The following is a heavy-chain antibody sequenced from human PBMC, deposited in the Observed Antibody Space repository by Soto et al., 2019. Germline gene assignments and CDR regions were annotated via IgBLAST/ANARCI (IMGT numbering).Heavy chain of an antibody. CDR2: ISTSVGST. J-gene: IGHJ4*02. CDR3: AKGGQSYDY. CDR1: GGSVSSGSYY. D-gene: IGHD3-10*01. Sequence: VQLQESGPGLVKPSETLSLTCTVSGGSVSSGSYYWSWILQPPGKGLEWVSAISTSVGSTYYTDSVKGRFTISRDNSKNTLYLQMNSLRAEDTAVYYCAKGGQSYDYWGQGTLVTVSS. V-gene: IGHV3-23*01.